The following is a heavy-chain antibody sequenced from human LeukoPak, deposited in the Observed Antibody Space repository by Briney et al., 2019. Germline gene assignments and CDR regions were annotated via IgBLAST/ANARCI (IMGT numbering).Heavy chain of an antibody. D-gene: IGHD3-22*01. Sequence: SQTLSLTCTVSGGSISSGDYYWSWIRQPPGKGLEWIGYTYYSGSTYYNPSLKSRATISVDTSKDQFSLKLTSVTAADTAVYYCARPYYYDSRIDPWGQGTLVTVSS. CDR3: ARPYYYDSRIDP. J-gene: IGHJ5*02. V-gene: IGHV4-30-4*01. CDR1: GGSISSGDYY. CDR2: TYYSGST.